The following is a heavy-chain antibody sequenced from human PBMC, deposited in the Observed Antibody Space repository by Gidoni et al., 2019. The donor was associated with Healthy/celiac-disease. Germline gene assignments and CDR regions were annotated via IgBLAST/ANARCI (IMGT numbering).Heavy chain of an antibody. D-gene: IGHD2-15*01. CDR1: GFTFSNAR. J-gene: IGHJ4*02. CDR3: TTLIAYCSGGSCYREGY. CDR2: IKSKTDGGTT. Sequence: EVQLVESGGGLVKPGGSLRVSCAASGFTFSNARMSWVRPAPGTGLEWVGRIKSKTDGGTTDYAAPVKGRFTISRDDSKNTLYLQMNSLKTEDTAVYYCTTLIAYCSGGSCYREGYWGQGTLVTVSS. V-gene: IGHV3-15*01.